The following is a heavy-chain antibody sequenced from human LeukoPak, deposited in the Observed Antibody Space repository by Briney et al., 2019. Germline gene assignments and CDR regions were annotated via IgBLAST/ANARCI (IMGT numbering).Heavy chain of an antibody. Sequence: SETLSLTCTVSGGSISSSSYYWGWIRQPPGRGLEWIGYIYYSGNTNYNPSLKSRVTISVDTSKNQFSLKLSSVTAADTAVYYCARGGIYYYYYYMDVWGKGTTVTISS. J-gene: IGHJ6*03. CDR1: GGSISSSSYY. D-gene: IGHD2/OR15-2a*01. CDR3: ARGGIYYYYYYMDV. V-gene: IGHV4-61*05. CDR2: IYYSGNT.